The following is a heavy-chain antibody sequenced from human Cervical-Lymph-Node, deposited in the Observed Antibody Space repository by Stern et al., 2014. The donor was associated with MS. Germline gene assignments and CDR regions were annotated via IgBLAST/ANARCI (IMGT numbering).Heavy chain of an antibody. J-gene: IGHJ4*02. V-gene: IGHV5-51*01. Sequence: EVQLVESGPEVKRPGESLKISCQASGYTFTSYWIGWVRQMPGKGLEWIAIIFPGGSDIRYRPSFPGPVTISADKSSSTAYLQWNNRKASDTAIYYCARQRYFDYWGQGTLVTVSS. CDR3: ARQRYFDY. CDR2: IFPGGSDI. CDR1: GYTFTSYW.